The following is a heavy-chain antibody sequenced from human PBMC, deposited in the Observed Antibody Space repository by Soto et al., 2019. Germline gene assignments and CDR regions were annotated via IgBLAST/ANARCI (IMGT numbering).Heavy chain of an antibody. CDR2: IIPILGIA. CDR1: GGTFSSYT. D-gene: IGHD3-22*01. Sequence: QVQLVQSGAEVKKPGSSVKVSCKASGGTFSSYTISWVRQAPGQGLEWMGRIIPILGIANYAQKFQGRVTITADKSTSTAYMELSSLSSEDTAVYYCARGGLNYYDSSCYSVDYWGQGTLVTVSS. CDR3: ARGGLNYYDSSCYSVDY. V-gene: IGHV1-69*02. J-gene: IGHJ4*02.